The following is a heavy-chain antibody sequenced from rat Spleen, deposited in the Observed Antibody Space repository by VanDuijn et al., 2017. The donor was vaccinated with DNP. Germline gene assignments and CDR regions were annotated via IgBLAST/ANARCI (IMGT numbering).Heavy chain of an antibody. Sequence: EVQLVESGGGLVQPGRSLKLSCAASQFTFSNYAMAWVRQAPTMGLEWVATISYDGSSTYYRDSVKGRFTISRDNAKSTLYLQMDSLRSEDTAIYYCVREDKGVDAWGQGASVTVSS. V-gene: IGHV5-29*01. D-gene: IGHD2-2*01. CDR3: VREDKGVDA. J-gene: IGHJ4*01. CDR2: ISYDGSST. CDR1: QFTFSNYA.